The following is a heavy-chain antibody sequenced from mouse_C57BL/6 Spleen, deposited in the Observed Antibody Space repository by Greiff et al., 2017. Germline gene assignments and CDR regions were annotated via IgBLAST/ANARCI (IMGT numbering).Heavy chain of an antibody. Sequence: EVKLVESGEGLVKPGGSLKLSCAASGFTFSSYAMSWVRQTPEKRLEWVAYISSGGDYIYYADTVKGRFTISRDNARNTLYLQMSSLKSEDTAMYYCTRDPPLYYDYAWFAYWGQGTLVTVSA. CDR1: GFTFSSYA. J-gene: IGHJ3*01. V-gene: IGHV5-9-1*02. CDR2: ISSGGDYI. D-gene: IGHD2-4*01. CDR3: TRDPPLYYDYAWFAY.